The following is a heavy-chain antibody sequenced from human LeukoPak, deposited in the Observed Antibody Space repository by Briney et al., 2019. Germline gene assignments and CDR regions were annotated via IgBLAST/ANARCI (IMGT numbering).Heavy chain of an antibody. CDR3: ARDYGGNSLFDY. V-gene: IGHV5-51*01. D-gene: IGHD4-23*01. J-gene: IGHJ4*02. CDR1: GYSFTSYW. Sequence: GESLKISCKGSGYSFTSYWIGWVRQMPGKGLEWMGIIYPGDSETRYTPSFQDQVTISADKSISSAYLEWSSLKASDTAMYYCARDYGGNSLFDYWGQGTLVTVSS. CDR2: IYPGDSET.